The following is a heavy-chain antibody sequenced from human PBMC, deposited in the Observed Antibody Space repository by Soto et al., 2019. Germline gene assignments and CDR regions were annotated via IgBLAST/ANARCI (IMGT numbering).Heavy chain of an antibody. V-gene: IGHV4-39*07. D-gene: IGHD1-26*01. CDR2: IYYSGST. CDR3: ARDQSGIREAYWYFDL. Sequence: SETLSLTCTVSGGSISSSSYYWGWIRQPPGKGLEWIGSIYYSGSTYYNPSLKSRVTISVDTSKNQFSLKLSSVTAADTAVYYCARDQSGIREAYWYFDLWGRGTLVTVSS. CDR1: GGSISSSSYY. J-gene: IGHJ2*01.